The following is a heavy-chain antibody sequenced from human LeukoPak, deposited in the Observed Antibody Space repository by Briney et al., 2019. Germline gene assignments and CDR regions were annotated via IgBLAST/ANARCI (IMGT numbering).Heavy chain of an antibody. J-gene: IGHJ4*02. CDR1: GFPFSSYW. V-gene: IGHV3-7*04. CDR3: TRVGYIDEGIDY. Sequence: GGSLRLSCVASGFPFSSYWMTWVRQAPGKGLEWVANIKQDGSKKSYVDSVKGRFTTSRDNAKDSLYLQMNSLRAEDTAIYYCTRVGYIDEGIDYWGQGTLVTVSS. CDR2: IKQDGSKK. D-gene: IGHD5-24*01.